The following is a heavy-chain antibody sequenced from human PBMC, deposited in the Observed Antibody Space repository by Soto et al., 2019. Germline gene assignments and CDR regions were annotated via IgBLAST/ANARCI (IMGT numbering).Heavy chain of an antibody. CDR2: IIPIFGTA. D-gene: IGHD6-6*01. Sequence: GASLKVSCKASGGTFSSYAISWVRQAPGQGLEWMGGIIPIFGTANYAQKFQGRVTITADESTSTAYMELSSLRSEDTAVYYCASGRGSSSYYYYYGMDVWGQGTTVTVSS. V-gene: IGHV1-69*13. J-gene: IGHJ6*02. CDR3: ASGRGSSSYYYYYGMDV. CDR1: GGTFSSYA.